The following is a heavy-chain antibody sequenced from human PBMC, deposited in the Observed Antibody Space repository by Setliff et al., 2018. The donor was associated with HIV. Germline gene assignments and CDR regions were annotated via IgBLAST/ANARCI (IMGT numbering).Heavy chain of an antibody. CDR2: IRSKTDGATA. V-gene: IGHV3-15*01. J-gene: IGHJ3*01. CDR1: GFNFTDAW. Sequence: PGGTLRLSCAASGFNFTDAWMNWFRQIPGKGLEGVGRIRSKTDGATADHLAAVRGRCTISRDDSKMTLYLQMDSLKHEDTAVYCCAKGMPFNVWGQGAMVTVSS. CDR3: AKGMPFNV.